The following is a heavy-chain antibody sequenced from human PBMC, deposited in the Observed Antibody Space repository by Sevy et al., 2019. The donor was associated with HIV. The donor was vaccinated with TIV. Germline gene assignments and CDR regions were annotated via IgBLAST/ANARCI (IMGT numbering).Heavy chain of an antibody. J-gene: IGHJ3*02. Sequence: GGSLRLSCAASGFTVSSNYMSWVRQAPGKGLEWVSVIYSGGSTYYADSVKGRFTISRDNSKNTLYLQMNSLRAEDTAVYYCARMPSIAVAGHAFGIWGQGTMVTVSS. V-gene: IGHV3-53*01. CDR2: IYSGGST. D-gene: IGHD6-19*01. CDR3: ARMPSIAVAGHAFGI. CDR1: GFTVSSNY.